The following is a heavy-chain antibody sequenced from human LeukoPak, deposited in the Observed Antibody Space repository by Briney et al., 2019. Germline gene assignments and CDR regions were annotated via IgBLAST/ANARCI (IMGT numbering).Heavy chain of an antibody. CDR2: ISSSSDVI. Sequence: GGSLRLSCAASGFTFDTYSMDWVRQAPGKGLEWLSYISSSSDVIYYADSVKGRFTISRDNAKNSLYLQMNSLRAEDTAVYYCTRDPTRRFDYWGQGPLVAVSS. CDR1: GFTFDTYS. J-gene: IGHJ4*02. V-gene: IGHV3-48*01. CDR3: TRDPTRRFDY. D-gene: IGHD2-15*01.